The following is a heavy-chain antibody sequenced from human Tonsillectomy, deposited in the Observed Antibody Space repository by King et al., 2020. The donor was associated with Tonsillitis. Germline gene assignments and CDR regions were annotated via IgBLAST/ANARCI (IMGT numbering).Heavy chain of an antibody. J-gene: IGHJ4*02. Sequence: TLKESGPTLVKPTQTLTLTCTFSGFSLSTSGVGVGWIRQPPGKALEWLALIYWNDDKRYSLSLKSRLTSTKDTSKNQVVLTITNMDPVDTATYYCAHQGDILTGYDYWGQGTLVTVAS. CDR2: IYWNDDK. CDR3: AHQGDILTGYDY. D-gene: IGHD3-9*01. V-gene: IGHV2-5*01. CDR1: GFSLSTSGVG.